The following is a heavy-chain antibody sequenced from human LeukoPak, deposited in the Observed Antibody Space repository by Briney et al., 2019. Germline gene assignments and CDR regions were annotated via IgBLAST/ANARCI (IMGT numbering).Heavy chain of an antibody. CDR2: INPNSGDT. D-gene: IGHD5-12*01. J-gene: IGHJ5*02. CDR1: GNRFTAFY. V-gene: IGHV1-2*02. CDR3: ARPLGATTMNWFGP. Sequence: ASVKVSCKDSGNRFTAFYLRWVRQVPGQGLEWMGWINPNSGDTHYAEKFHGRVTMTRDTAMSTAYMQLSSLTSADTAVYYCARPLGATTMNWFGPWGQGTLVIVSS.